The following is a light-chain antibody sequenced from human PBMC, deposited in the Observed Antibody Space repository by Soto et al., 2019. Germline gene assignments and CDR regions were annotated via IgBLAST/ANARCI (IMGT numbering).Light chain of an antibody. CDR2: DVS. V-gene: IGLV2-14*01. Sequence: QSALTQPASVSGSPGQSITISCAGTSGDVGAYNYVTWFQQYPGNVPTLIICDVSERPSGVSDRFSGSKSGNTASLTISGLLTEDEADYYCGSYTTINTMIFGGGTKLTVL. CDR1: SGDVGAYNY. CDR3: GSYTTINTMI. J-gene: IGLJ2*01.